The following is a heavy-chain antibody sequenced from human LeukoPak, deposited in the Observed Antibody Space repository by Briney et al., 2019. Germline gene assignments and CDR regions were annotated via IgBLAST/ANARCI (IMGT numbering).Heavy chain of an antibody. V-gene: IGHV3-30*04. J-gene: IGHJ4*02. Sequence: GGSLRLSCAASGFTFSNYIMHWVRQAPGKGLDWVAVILENGSYQYYADSVKGRFTISRDNSKNTLFLQMSSLRDEDTAMYYCARVQGGGYRTADYWGQGTLVTVSS. D-gene: IGHD6-19*01. CDR3: ARVQGGGYRTADY. CDR2: ILENGSYQ. CDR1: GFTFSNYI.